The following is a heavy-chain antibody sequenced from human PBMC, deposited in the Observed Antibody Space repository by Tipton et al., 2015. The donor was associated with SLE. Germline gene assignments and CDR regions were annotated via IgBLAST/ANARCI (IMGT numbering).Heavy chain of an antibody. CDR1: GGSFSGYY. Sequence: TLSLTCAVYGGSFSGYYWSWIRQPPGKGLEWIGEINHSGSTNYNPSLKSRVTISVDTSKNQFSLKLSSVTAADTAVYYCARSTDDSKFDYWGQGTLVTVSS. CDR2: INHSGST. J-gene: IGHJ4*02. CDR3: ARSTDDSKFDY. V-gene: IGHV4-34*01. D-gene: IGHD4-11*01.